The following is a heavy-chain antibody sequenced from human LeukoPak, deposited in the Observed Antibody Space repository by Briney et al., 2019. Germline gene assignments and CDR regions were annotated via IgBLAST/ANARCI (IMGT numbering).Heavy chain of an antibody. CDR1: GYSFTSYW. CDR2: INPGDSDT. V-gene: IGHV5-51*01. J-gene: IGHJ4*02. Sequence: GESLKISCKGSGYSFTSYWIGWVRQMPGKGLEWMGIINPGDSDTRYSPSFQGQVTISADKSISTAYLQWSSLKASDTAMYYCARAISYYDSSGYLFDYWGQGTLVTASS. D-gene: IGHD3-22*01. CDR3: ARAISYYDSSGYLFDY.